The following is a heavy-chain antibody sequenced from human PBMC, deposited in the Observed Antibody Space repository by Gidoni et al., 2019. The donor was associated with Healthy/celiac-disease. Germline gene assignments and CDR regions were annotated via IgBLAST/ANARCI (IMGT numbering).Heavy chain of an antibody. D-gene: IGHD1-26*01. J-gene: IGHJ3*02. V-gene: IGHV3-7*01. Sequence: EVQLVESGGGLVQPGGSLRRSWAASGFTFSSYWMSWVRRAPGKGLEWVANIKQDGSEKYYVDSVKGRFTISRDNAKNSLYLQMNSLRAEDTAVYYCAREGVYSGSYQPEDAFDIWGQGTMVTVSS. CDR2: IKQDGSEK. CDR3: AREGVYSGSYQPEDAFDI. CDR1: GFTFSSYW.